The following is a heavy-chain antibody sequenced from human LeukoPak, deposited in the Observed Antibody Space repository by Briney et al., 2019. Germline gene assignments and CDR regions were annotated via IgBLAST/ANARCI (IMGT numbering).Heavy chain of an antibody. J-gene: IGHJ4*02. CDR1: GGSINSYY. V-gene: IGHV4-59*01. CDR3: ARGRYGWLPFDY. D-gene: IGHD3-16*01. CDR2: IYYSGST. Sequence: SETLSLTCTVTGGSINSYYWSWIRQPPGKGLEWIGYIYYSGSTNYNPSLKSRVTISVDTSKNQFTLKLSSVTAADTAVYYCARGRYGWLPFDYWGQGTLVTVSS.